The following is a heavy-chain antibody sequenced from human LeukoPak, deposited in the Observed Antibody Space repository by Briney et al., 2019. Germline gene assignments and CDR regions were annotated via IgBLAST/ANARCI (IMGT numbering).Heavy chain of an antibody. Sequence: GGSLRLSCAASGFTFSSYWMSWVRQAPGKGLEWVANIKQDGSEKYYVDSVKGRFTISRDNAKNSLYLQMNSLRAEDTAVYYCAREGYYYDSSGYSFPYYYYYYGMDVWGQGTTVTVSS. J-gene: IGHJ6*02. V-gene: IGHV3-7*03. CDR1: GFTFSSYW. CDR3: AREGYYYDSSGYSFPYYYYYYGMDV. CDR2: IKQDGSEK. D-gene: IGHD3-22*01.